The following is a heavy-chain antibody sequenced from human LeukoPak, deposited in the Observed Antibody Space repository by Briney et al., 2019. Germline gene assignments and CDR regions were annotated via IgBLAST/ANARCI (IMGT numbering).Heavy chain of an antibody. J-gene: IGHJ4*02. D-gene: IGHD2-2*01. CDR2: MKQDGSEK. V-gene: IGHV3-7*01. CDR1: GFTFW. Sequence: GGSLRLSCTASGFTFWMTWVRQAPGKGLEWVANMKQDGSEKYYVDSVKGRFTISRDNAKNSLYLQMNSLRAEDTAVYYSARIYCSSTNCYRHFDYWGQGTLVTVSS. CDR3: ARIYCSSTNCYRHFDY.